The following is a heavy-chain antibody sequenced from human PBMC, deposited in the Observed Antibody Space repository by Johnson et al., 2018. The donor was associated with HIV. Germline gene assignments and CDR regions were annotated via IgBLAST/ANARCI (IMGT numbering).Heavy chain of an antibody. V-gene: IGHV3-33*06. Sequence: QVQPVESGGGVVQPGRSLRLSCAASGFTFSNYAMHWVRQAPGKGLEWGAVIWYDGSNKYYADSVKGRFTISRDNSKNTLYLQMNSLRAEDTAVYYCAKDLVSTYDYVGGCYRSDAFDIWGQGTMVTVSS. J-gene: IGHJ3*02. D-gene: IGHD3-16*02. CDR1: GFTFSNYA. CDR2: IWYDGSNK. CDR3: AKDLVSTYDYVGGCYRSDAFDI.